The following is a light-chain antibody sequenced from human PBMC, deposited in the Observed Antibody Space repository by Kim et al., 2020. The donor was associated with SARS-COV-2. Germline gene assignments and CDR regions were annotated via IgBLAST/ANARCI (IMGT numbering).Light chain of an antibody. J-gene: IGLJ1*01. CDR3: QAWDSSTAV. CDR1: KLGDKY. V-gene: IGLV3-1*01. Sequence: SYELTQPPSVSVSPGQTARITCSGDKLGDKYAHWYQQKPGQSPLLVIYQDNKRPSGIPERFSGSNSGSTAFLTISGTQAMDEADYYCQAWDSSTAVFGTG. CDR2: QDN.